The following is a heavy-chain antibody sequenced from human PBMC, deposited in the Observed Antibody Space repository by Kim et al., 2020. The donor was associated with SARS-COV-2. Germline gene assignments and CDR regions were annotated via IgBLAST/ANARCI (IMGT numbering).Heavy chain of an antibody. CDR1: GFTFSSYW. V-gene: IGHV3-7*01. CDR2: IKQDGSEK. J-gene: IGHJ6*02. CDR3: ARNGVYSYGPRLYGMDV. Sequence: GGSLRLSCAASGFTFSSYWMSWVRQAPGKGLEWVANIKQDGSEKYYVDSVKGRFTISRDNAKNSLYLQMNSLRAEDTAVYYCARNGVYSYGPRLYGMDVWGQGTTVTVSS. D-gene: IGHD5-18*01.